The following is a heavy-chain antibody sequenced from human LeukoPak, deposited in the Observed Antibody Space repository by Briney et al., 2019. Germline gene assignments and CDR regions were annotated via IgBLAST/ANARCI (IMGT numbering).Heavy chain of an antibody. Sequence: SVKVSCKASGGTFSSYAISWVRQAPGQGLEWIGRIIPIFGTANYAQKFQGRATITTDESTSTAYMELSSLRSEDTAVYYCASVNWGSSAYFDYWGQGTLVTVSS. V-gene: IGHV1-69*05. CDR1: GGTFSSYA. CDR3: ASVNWGSSAYFDY. D-gene: IGHD7-27*01. CDR2: IIPIFGTA. J-gene: IGHJ4*02.